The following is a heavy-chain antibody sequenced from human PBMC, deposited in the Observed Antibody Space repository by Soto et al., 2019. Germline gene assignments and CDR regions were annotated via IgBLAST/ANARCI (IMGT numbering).Heavy chain of an antibody. V-gene: IGHV1-18*01. CDR2: SSTYNGNT. Sequence: QVQLVQSRAEVKKPGASVKVSCKASGYTFTTYDISWVRQAPGQGLEWMGRSSTYNGNTNYPQSLQGRLTMTTDTSTTTAYMELRSLRSDDTAVYYCARDPYHVLMVNAPNLYGMDVWGQGTTVTVSS. J-gene: IGHJ6*02. CDR3: ARDPYHVLMVNAPNLYGMDV. D-gene: IGHD2-8*01. CDR1: GYTFTTYD.